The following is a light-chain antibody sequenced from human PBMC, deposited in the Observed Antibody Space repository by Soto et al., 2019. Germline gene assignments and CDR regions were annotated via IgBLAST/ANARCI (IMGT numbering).Light chain of an antibody. CDR3: QQYNNWPRT. V-gene: IGKV3-15*01. J-gene: IGKJ1*01. Sequence: EIVMTQSPAALSVSPGDSATLSCRASQIVNTNVAWYQQRPGQAPRLLIFAASTRATGVAARFSGSGSGTKFTLTVDSLQSEDFAVYYCQQYNNWPRTFGQGTKVDI. CDR2: AAS. CDR1: QIVNTN.